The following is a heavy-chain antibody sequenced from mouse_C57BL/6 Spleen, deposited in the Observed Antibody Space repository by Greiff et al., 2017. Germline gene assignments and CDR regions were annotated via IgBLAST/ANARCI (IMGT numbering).Heavy chain of an antibody. Sequence: EVMLVESGGGLVKPGGSLKLSCAASGFTFSSYAMSWVRQTPEKRLEWVATISDGGSYTYYPDNVKGRFTISRDNAKNNLYLQMSHLKSEDTTMYYCARAYGSSYCFDYWGQGTTLTVSS. CDR3: ARAYGSSYCFDY. CDR2: ISDGGSYT. J-gene: IGHJ2*01. D-gene: IGHD1-1*01. CDR1: GFTFSSYA. V-gene: IGHV5-4*03.